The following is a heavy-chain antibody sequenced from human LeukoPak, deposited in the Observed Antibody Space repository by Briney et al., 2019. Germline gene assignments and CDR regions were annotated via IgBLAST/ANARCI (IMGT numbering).Heavy chain of an antibody. D-gene: IGHD4-17*01. CDR3: ATLYGDSLDY. CDR1: GGSISSSSYY. Sequence: SETLSLTCTVSGGSISSSSYYWGWIRQPPGKGQEWIGSIYYSGSTYYNPSLKSRVTISVDTSKNQFSLKLSSVTAADTAVYYCATLYGDSLDYWGQGTLVTVSS. J-gene: IGHJ4*02. V-gene: IGHV4-39*01. CDR2: IYYSGST.